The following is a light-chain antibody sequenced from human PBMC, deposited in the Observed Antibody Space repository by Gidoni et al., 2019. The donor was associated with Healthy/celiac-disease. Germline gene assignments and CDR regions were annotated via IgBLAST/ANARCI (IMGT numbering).Light chain of an antibody. V-gene: IGKV1-39*01. Sequence: DIQMTQSPSSLSASVGDRVTITCRVSQNISSYLNWYQQKPGKAPKLLIYDASSLESGVPSRFSGSGSGTDFTLTISSLQPEDFATYYCQQCYSTPRTFGEGTKVEIK. CDR1: QNISSY. J-gene: IGKJ1*01. CDR3: QQCYSTPRT. CDR2: DAS.